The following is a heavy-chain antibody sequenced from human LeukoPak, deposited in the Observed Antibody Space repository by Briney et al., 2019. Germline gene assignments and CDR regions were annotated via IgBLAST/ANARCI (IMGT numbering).Heavy chain of an antibody. J-gene: IGHJ1*01. CDR1: GGSISSSSDY. Sequence: ASETLSLTCTVSGGSISSSSDYWSWIRQPPGKGLEWIGYIYYSGSTNYNPSLKSRVTISVDTSKNQFSLKLSSVTAADTAVYYCASAGSSGWLYFQHWGQGTLVTVSS. CDR3: ASAGSSGWLYFQH. CDR2: IYYSGST. D-gene: IGHD6-19*01. V-gene: IGHV4-61*01.